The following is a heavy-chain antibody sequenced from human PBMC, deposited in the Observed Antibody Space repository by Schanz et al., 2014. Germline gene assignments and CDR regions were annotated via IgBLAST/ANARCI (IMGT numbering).Heavy chain of an antibody. J-gene: IGHJ4*02. Sequence: EVQLVESGGGLVKPGGSLRLSCAASGFTFSTYWMHWVRQAPGKGLVWVGRITNKPNNYNTEYAASVKGRFTISRDDSRNSLYLQMSSLKAEGTAVYYCVRLDVHDYWGQGTLVTVSA. CDR3: VRLDVHDY. CDR2: ITNKPNNYNT. V-gene: IGHV3-72*01. CDR1: GFTFSTYW. D-gene: IGHD6-6*01.